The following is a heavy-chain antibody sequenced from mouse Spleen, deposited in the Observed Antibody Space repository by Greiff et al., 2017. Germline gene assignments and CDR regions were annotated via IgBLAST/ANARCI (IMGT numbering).Heavy chain of an antibody. CDR3: ARIYGSSYGYYAMDY. J-gene: IGHJ4*01. Sequence: QVQLKQSGAELAKPGASVKMSCKASGYTFTSYWMHWVKQRPGQGLEWIGYINPSTGYTEYNQKFKDKATLTANKSSSTAYMQLSSLTSEDSAVYYCARIYGSSYGYYAMDYWGQGTSVTVSS. D-gene: IGHD1-1*01. CDR2: INPSTGYT. V-gene: IGHV1-7*01. CDR1: GYTFTSYW.